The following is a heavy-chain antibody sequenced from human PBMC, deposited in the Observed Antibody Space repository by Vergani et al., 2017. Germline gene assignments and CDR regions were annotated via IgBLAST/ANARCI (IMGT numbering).Heavy chain of an antibody. CDR2: TYYRSKWYN. CDR3: ARDPLILEQQLVNWFDP. J-gene: IGHJ5*02. V-gene: IGHV6-1*01. CDR1: GDSVSSNSAA. Sequence: QVQLQQSGPGLVKPSQTLSLTCAISGDSVSSNSAAWNWIRQSPSRGLEWLGRTYYRSKWYNDYAVSVKSRITINPDTSKNQFSLQLNSVTPEDTAVYYCARDPLILEQQLVNWFDPWGQGTLVTVSS. D-gene: IGHD6-13*01.